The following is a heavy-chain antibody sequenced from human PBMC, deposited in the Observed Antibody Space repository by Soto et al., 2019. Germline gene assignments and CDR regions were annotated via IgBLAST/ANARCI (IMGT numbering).Heavy chain of an antibody. V-gene: IGHV3-30-3*01. J-gene: IGHJ5*02. D-gene: IGHD2-2*01. Sequence: HPXECLRLSCAAPGFTFSSYPMHWVRQAPGKGLEWVAVISYDGSNKYYADSVKGRFTISRDNSKNTLYLQMNSLRAEDTAVYYCARDIVVVPAAANWFDPWGQGTLVTVSS. CDR1: GFTFSSYP. CDR3: ARDIVVVPAAANWFDP. CDR2: ISYDGSNK.